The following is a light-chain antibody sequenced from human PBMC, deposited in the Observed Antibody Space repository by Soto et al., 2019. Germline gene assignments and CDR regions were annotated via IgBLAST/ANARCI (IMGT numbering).Light chain of an antibody. CDR1: SSDVGGYNY. CDR2: EVS. Sequence: QSVLTQPASVSGSPGQSITISCTGTSSDVGGYNYVSWYQQHPGKATKLMIYEVSNRPSGASNRFSGSKSVNTAYLTISGLQAEDEADYYCSSYTSRTTRVFGGETKLTVL. CDR3: SSYTSRTTRV. J-gene: IGLJ2*01. V-gene: IGLV2-14*01.